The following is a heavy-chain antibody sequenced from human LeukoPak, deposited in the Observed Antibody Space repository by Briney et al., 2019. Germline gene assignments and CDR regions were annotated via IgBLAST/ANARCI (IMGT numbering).Heavy chain of an antibody. Sequence: PGGSLRLSCAASGFTFDDYSMHWVRQAPGKGLEWVAGISWHSRSIGCADSVKGRFTISRDNAKNSVSLQMNSLRTEDTALYYCIKDLSSQWFTDVRHYGMNVWGQGTTVAVSS. CDR3: IKDLSSQWFTDVRHYGMNV. V-gene: IGHV3-9*01. J-gene: IGHJ6*02. CDR1: GFTFDDYS. D-gene: IGHD3-22*01. CDR2: ISWHSRSI.